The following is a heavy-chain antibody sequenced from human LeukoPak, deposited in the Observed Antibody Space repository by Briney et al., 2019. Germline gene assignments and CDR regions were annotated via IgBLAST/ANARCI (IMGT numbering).Heavy chain of an antibody. Sequence: LGESLKISCKGSGYSFTSYWIGWVRQMPGKGLEWMGIIYPGDSDTRYSPSFQGQVTISADKSISTAYLQWSSLKASDTAMYYCARHEGGYGSGSYYQFDYWGQGTLVTVSS. CDR2: IYPGDSDT. CDR3: ARHEGGYGSGSYYQFDY. D-gene: IGHD3-10*01. CDR1: GYSFTSYW. V-gene: IGHV5-51*01. J-gene: IGHJ4*02.